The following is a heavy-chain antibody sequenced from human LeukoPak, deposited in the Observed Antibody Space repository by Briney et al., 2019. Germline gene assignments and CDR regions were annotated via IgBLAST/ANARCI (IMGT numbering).Heavy chain of an antibody. CDR3: ARLARGAFDP. J-gene: IGHJ5*02. CDR2: IYTSGST. CDR1: GGSISSYY. D-gene: IGHD1-26*01. V-gene: IGHV4-4*09. Sequence: SETLSLTCTVSGGSISSYYWSWIRQLPGKGLEWIGYIYTSGSTNYNPSLKSRVTISVDTSKNQFSLKLSSVTAADTAVYYCARLARGAFDPWGQGTLVTVSS.